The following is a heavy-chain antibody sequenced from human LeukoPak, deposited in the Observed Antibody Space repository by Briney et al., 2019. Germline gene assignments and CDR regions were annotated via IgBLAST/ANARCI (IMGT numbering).Heavy chain of an antibody. CDR2: IKQDGSEK. J-gene: IGHJ4*02. D-gene: IGHD1-26*01. CDR1: GFTFSNAW. V-gene: IGHV3-7*01. Sequence: GGFLRLSCAASGFTFSNAWMSWVRQAPGKGLEWVANIKQDGSEKYYVDSVKGRFTISRDNAKNSLYLQMNSLRAEDTAVYYCARFRWEFHFDYWGQGTLVTVSS. CDR3: ARFRWEFHFDY.